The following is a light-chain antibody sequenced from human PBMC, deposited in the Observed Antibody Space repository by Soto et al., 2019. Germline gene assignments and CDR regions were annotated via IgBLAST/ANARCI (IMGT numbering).Light chain of an antibody. V-gene: IGKV1-27*01. CDR2: GAS. CDR1: QGVIRY. J-gene: IGKJ4*01. CDR3: KQDKGGPPI. Sequence: IQMTQSPSSLSASVGDRVTVTCRASQGVIRYLAWYQQKPGKVPKLLIYGASTLQSGVPSRFSGIGSGTDFTLPIRSLQPEDVATFSGKQDKGGPPIFGGGTRLEIK.